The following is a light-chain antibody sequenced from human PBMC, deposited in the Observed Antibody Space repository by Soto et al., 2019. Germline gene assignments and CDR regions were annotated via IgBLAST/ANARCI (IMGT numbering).Light chain of an antibody. Sequence: QSALTQPASVSGSPGQSITISCTGTSSDVGAYNYVSWYQHHPGKAPKLMIYEVSNRPSGVSNRFSGSKSGNTASLTISGLQPEDEADYYCSSYTTSSTLYVFGTGTKLTVL. V-gene: IGLV2-14*01. CDR2: EVS. CDR1: SSDVGAYNY. CDR3: SSYTTSSTLYV. J-gene: IGLJ1*01.